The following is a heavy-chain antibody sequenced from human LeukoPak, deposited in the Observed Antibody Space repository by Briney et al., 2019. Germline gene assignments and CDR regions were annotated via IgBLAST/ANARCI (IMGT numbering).Heavy chain of an antibody. CDR3: ARSFLSIAAAATDY. J-gene: IGHJ4*02. CDR1: GFTFSSYS. V-gene: IGHV3-21*01. D-gene: IGHD6-13*01. CDR2: ISSSSSYI. Sequence: GGSLRLSCAASGFTFSSYSMNWVRQAPGKGLEWVSSISSSSSYIYYADSVKGRFTISRDNAKNSLYLQMDSLRAEDTAVYYCARSFLSIAAAATDYWGQGTLVTVSS.